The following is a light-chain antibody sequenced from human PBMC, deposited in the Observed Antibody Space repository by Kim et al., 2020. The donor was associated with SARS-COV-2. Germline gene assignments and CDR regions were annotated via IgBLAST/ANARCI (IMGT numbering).Light chain of an antibody. V-gene: IGLV3-1*01. Sequence: VSPGQTASITCSGDKLGDKYAHWYQQKTGQSPVLVIYHDNTRPSGIPERFSGSNSGNTATLTISGTQAMDEADYYCQAWDSSTGVVFGGGTQLTVL. J-gene: IGLJ2*01. CDR2: HDN. CDR1: KLGDKY. CDR3: QAWDSSTGVV.